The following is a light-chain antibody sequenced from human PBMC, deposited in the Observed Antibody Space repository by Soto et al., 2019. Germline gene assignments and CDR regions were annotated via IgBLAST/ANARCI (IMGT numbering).Light chain of an antibody. Sequence: QLVLTQSSSASASLGSSVKLTCTLRSGHSSYIIAWHQQQPGKAPRYLMKLEGSGSYNKGSGVPDRFSGSSSGADRYLTISNLQFEDDADYYCETWDSNIHWVFGGGTKLTVL. V-gene: IGLV4-60*02. CDR3: ETWDSNIHWV. CDR1: SGHSSYI. J-gene: IGLJ3*02. CDR2: LEGSGSY.